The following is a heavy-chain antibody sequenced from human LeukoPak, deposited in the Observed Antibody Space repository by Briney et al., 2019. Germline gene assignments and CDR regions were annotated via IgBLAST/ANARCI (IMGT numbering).Heavy chain of an antibody. D-gene: IGHD3-16*02. CDR2: ISAYNGNT. J-gene: IGHJ4*02. Sequence: ASVKVSCEASGYTFTSYGISWVRQSPGQALEWMGWISAYNGNTNYAQKLQGRVTMTTDTSTSTAYMELRSLRSDDTAVYYCASDSKRDDYVWGSYRQFDYCGQGTLVTVSS. V-gene: IGHV1-18*01. CDR1: GYTFTSYG. CDR3: ASDSKRDDYVWGSYRQFDY.